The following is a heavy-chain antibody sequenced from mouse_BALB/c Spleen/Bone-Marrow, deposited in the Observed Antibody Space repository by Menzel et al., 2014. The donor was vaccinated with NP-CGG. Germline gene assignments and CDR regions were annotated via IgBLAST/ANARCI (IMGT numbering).Heavy chain of an antibody. J-gene: IGHJ2*01. V-gene: IGHV5-6-4*01. D-gene: IGHD1-1*01. CDR1: GFSFSSYS. CDR3: SKDWGYYYSYYFDY. Sequence: EVKLMESGGGLVKPGGSLKLSCAASGFSFSSYSMSWVRQTQEKRLEWVATISSGGNDTYYPDSLKGRFTISRDNARNTLYLQMSSLKSEDTAMYYFSKDWGYYYSYYFDYWGQGTTLTVSS. CDR2: ISSGGNDT.